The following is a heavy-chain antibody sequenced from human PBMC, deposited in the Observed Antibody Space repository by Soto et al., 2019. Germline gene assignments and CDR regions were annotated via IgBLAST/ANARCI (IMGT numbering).Heavy chain of an antibody. Sequence: PILSCGLPDFTFSCSAMHWVRHATGKGLQWVGRIKTRADNYATAYAASVKGRFTISRDDSKNTAYLQMNSLKTEDTAVYYCTRLYKNFGFDPWGEGPLVTVSS. D-gene: IGHD3-3*02. CDR1: DFTFSCSA. CDR3: TRLYKNFGFDP. CDR2: IKTRADNYAT. J-gene: IGHJ5*02. V-gene: IGHV3-73*01.